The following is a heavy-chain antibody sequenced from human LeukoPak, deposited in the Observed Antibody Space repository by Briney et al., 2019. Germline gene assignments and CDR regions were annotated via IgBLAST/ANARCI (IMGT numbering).Heavy chain of an antibody. Sequence: SGGSLRRSCAASGFTFSTYAMSWVRQAPGKGLELVSAISGSGGKTYYADPVKGRFTIARDNSKNTLYLQMNSLRAEDTAVYYCAKELDSSGYFDYWGQGTLVTVSS. J-gene: IGHJ4*02. V-gene: IGHV3-23*01. CDR1: GFTFSTYA. CDR3: AKELDSSGYFDY. D-gene: IGHD3-22*01. CDR2: ISGSGGKT.